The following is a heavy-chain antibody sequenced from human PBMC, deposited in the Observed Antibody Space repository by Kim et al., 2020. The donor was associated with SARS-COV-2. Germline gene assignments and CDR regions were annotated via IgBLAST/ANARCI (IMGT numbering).Heavy chain of an antibody. CDR1: GYTFTSYG. V-gene: IGHV1-18*01. D-gene: IGHD3-10*01. Sequence: ASVKVSCKASGYTFTSYGISWVRQAPGQGLEWMGWISAYNGNTNYAQKLQGRVTMTTDTSTSTAYMELRSLRSDDTAVYYCARDRGGGYYGSGSYDKAYYDGMDVWGQGTTVTVSS. CDR3: ARDRGGGYYGSGSYDKAYYDGMDV. CDR2: ISAYNGNT. J-gene: IGHJ6*02.